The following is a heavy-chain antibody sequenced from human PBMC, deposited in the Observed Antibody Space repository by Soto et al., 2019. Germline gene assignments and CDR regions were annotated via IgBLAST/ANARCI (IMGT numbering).Heavy chain of an antibody. CDR1: GYTFSSYD. Sequence: QVQLVQSGAEVKKPGASVKVSCKASGYTFSSYDISWVRQAPGQGLEWMGWISANNANTNYAQNLQGRVTMTTDTSTNTAYMELRSLRSDDTAVYYCARDRSTSRSDRRSFDYWGQGTQVTVSS. CDR2: ISANNANT. V-gene: IGHV1-18*01. J-gene: IGHJ4*02. D-gene: IGHD6-13*01. CDR3: ARDRSTSRSDRRSFDY.